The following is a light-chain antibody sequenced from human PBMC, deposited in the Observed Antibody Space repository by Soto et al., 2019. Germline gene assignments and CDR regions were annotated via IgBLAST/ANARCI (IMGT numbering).Light chain of an antibody. V-gene: IGKV3-20*01. CDR3: QQYGDSPAT. Sequence: EIVLTQSPGTLSLSPGERATLSCRASQSVNRNYLAWYQQKPGQAPRLLIYGAFNRATGIPDRFSGSGSGTDFTLTFSRLEPEDFAVYYCQQYGDSPATFGPGTKVDIK. J-gene: IGKJ3*01. CDR1: QSVNRNY. CDR2: GAF.